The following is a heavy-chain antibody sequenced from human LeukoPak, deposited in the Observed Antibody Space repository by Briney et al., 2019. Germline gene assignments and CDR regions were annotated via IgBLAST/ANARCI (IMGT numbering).Heavy chain of an antibody. CDR3: ARGRFYYYGMDV. CDR1: GFTVTSNY. Sequence: GGSLRLSCAASGFTVTSNYMNWVRQAPGKGLVWVSVIYTSGNTYYADSVKGRFTISRDISKNTLYLQMNSLRADDTAVYYCARGRFYYYGMDVWGQGTTVTVSS. V-gene: IGHV3-66*01. CDR2: IYTSGNT. J-gene: IGHJ6*02. D-gene: IGHD3-3*01.